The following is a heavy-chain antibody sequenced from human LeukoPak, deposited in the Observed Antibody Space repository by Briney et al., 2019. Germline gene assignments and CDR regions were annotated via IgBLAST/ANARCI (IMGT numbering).Heavy chain of an antibody. CDR1: GGSISSGGYS. Sequence: PSETLSLTCAVSGGSISSGGYSWSWIRQPPGKGLEWIGYIYHSGSTYYNPSLKSRVTISVDRSKNQFSLKLSSVTAADTAVYYCARESRDGYKVRWLDPWGQGTLVTVSS. D-gene: IGHD5-24*01. CDR3: ARESRDGYKVRWLDP. CDR2: IYHSGST. J-gene: IGHJ5*02. V-gene: IGHV4-30-2*01.